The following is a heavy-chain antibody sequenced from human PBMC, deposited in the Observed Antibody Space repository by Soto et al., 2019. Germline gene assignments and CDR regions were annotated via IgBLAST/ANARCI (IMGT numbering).Heavy chain of an antibody. V-gene: IGHV3-33*01. CDR3: ARDVGGSYRHGFDT. Sequence: QVQVVESGGGVVQPGSSLRLSCAASGFTFSSYGMDWVRQAPGKGLEWVAVIWYDGSNKYYAESVKGRFTISRDNSKNTLYLQTNSLRVEDTAMYYCARDVGGSYRHGFDTWGQGTMVTVSS. CDR2: IWYDGSNK. CDR1: GFTFSSYG. J-gene: IGHJ3*02. D-gene: IGHD5-12*01.